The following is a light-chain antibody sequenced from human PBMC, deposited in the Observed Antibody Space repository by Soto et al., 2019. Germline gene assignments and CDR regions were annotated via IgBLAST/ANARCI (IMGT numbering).Light chain of an antibody. CDR1: SSDVGGSKY. CDR2: EVS. CDR3: GSYTSSSTYV. J-gene: IGLJ1*01. V-gene: IGLV2-14*01. Sequence: QSVLTQPASVSGSPGQSITISCTGTSSDVGGSKYVSWYQHHPGKAPKLMIYEVSNRPSGVSNRFSGSKSGNTASLTIAGLQAEDEADYYCGSYTSSSTYVFGTGTKVTVL.